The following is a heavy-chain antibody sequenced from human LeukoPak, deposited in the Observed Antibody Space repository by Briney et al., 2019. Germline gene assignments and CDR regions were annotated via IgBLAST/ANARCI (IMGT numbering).Heavy chain of an antibody. CDR1: GFTFDDYG. CDR2: INWNGGST. CDR3: ARCTTGRTFGSLREIKRSREIDY. D-gene: IGHD1-1*01. V-gene: IGHV3-20*04. Sequence: GGSLRLSRAASGFTFDDYGMSWVRQAPGKGLEWVSGINWNGGSTGYADSVKGRFTISRDNAKNSLYLQMNSLRVEDTAVYYCARCTTGRTFGSLREIKRSREIDYWGQGTLVTVSS. J-gene: IGHJ4*02.